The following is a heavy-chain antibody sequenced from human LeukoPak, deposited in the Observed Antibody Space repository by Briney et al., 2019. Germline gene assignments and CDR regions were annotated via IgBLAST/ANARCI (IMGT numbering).Heavy chain of an antibody. Sequence: PGGSLRLSCAASGFTFSSYAMSWVRQAPGKGLEWVSAISGSGGSTYYADSVRGRFTISRDNSKSTLYLQMDRLRGDDTAVYYCARPHSSDFWSGYYLKFWGLGTLVAVSS. CDR2: ISGSGGST. D-gene: IGHD3-3*01. CDR1: GFTFSSYA. CDR3: ARPHSSDFWSGYYLKF. J-gene: IGHJ1*01. V-gene: IGHV3-23*01.